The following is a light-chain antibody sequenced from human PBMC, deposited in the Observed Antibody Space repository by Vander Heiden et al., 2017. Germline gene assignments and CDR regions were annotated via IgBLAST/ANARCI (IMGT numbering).Light chain of an antibody. J-gene: IGLJ1*01. CDR1: SSDIGGYKY. V-gene: IGLV2-14*03. CDR3: CSYTTSSTLV. CDR2: DVS. Sequence: QSALTQPPSVSGSPGQSLTISCTGTSSDIGGYKYVSWYQQHPGNAPKVIIFDVSNRPSGISNRFSGSKSGNTASLTISGLQAEDEADYYCCSYTTSSTLVFGTGTKVTVL.